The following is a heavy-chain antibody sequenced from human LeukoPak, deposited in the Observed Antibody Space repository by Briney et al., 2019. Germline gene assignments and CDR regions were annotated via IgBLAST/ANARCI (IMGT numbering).Heavy chain of an antibody. Sequence: ASVSVSFTSSGYTLSNYGINWVRQAPGQGLEWMGWISGNNDNPNYVQKFQGRFTVTTDSSTSTAYMELMNLRFDDTAVYYCARDGTITNDYWGQGTLVTVSS. V-gene: IGHV1-18*01. D-gene: IGHD3-3*01. J-gene: IGHJ4*02. CDR3: ARDGTITNDY. CDR1: GYTLSNYG. CDR2: ISGNNDNP.